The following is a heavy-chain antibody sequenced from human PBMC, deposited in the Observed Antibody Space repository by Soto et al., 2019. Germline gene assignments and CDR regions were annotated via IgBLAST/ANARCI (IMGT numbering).Heavy chain of an antibody. D-gene: IGHD2-21*02. CDR2: IYYSGST. J-gene: IGHJ3*02. CDR3: ARGWVVTAIDAFDI. Sequence: SETLSLTCTVSGGSISSYYWSWIRQPPGKGLEWIGYIYYSGSTNYNPSLKSRVTISVDTSKNQFSLKPSSVTAADTAVYYCARGWVVTAIDAFDIWGQGTMVTVSS. V-gene: IGHV4-59*01. CDR1: GGSISSYY.